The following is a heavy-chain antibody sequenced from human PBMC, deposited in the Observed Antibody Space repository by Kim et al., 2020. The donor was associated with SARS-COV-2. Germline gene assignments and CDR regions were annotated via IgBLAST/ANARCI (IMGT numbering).Heavy chain of an antibody. J-gene: IGHJ6*02. CDR3: ARTPSGIFGVAEPRYYYYGMDV. D-gene: IGHD3-3*01. V-gene: IGHV5-51*01. CDR1: GYSFTSYW. Sequence: GESLKISCKGSGYSFTSYWIGWVRQMPGKGLEWMGIIYPGDSDTRYSPSLQGQVTISADKSISTAYLQWSSLKASDTAMYYCARTPSGIFGVAEPRYYYYGMDVWGQGTTVTVSS. CDR2: IYPGDSDT.